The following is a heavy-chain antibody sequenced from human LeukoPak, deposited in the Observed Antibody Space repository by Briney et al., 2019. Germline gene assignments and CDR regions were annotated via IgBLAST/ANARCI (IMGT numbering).Heavy chain of an antibody. J-gene: IGHJ4*02. D-gene: IGHD3-3*01. CDR3: ARLARQTVRESDDY. CDR2: IYYSGST. CDR1: GGSISSSSYY. Sequence: TTSETLSLTCTVSGGSISSSSYYWGWIRQPPGKGLEWIGSIYYSGSTYYNPSLKSRVTISVDTSKNQFSLKLSPVTAADTAVYYCARLARQTVRESDDYWGQGTLVTVSS. V-gene: IGHV4-39*07.